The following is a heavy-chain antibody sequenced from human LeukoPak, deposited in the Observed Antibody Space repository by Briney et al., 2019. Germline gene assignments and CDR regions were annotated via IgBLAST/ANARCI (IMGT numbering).Heavy chain of an antibody. CDR3: ARGLFVVVPAAIVSDFDY. CDR2: INHSGST. D-gene: IGHD2-2*01. V-gene: IGHV4-34*01. CDR1: GGSFSGYY. J-gene: IGHJ4*02. Sequence: KTSETLSLTCAVYGGSFSGYYWSWIRQPPGKGLEWIGEINHSGSTNYNPSLKSRVTISVDTSKNQFSLKLSSVTAADTAVYYCARGLFVVVPAAIVSDFDYWGQGALVTVSS.